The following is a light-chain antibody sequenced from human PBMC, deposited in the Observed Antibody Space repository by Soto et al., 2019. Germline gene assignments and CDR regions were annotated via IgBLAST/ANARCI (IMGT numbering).Light chain of an antibody. CDR3: SSYAGSNNLFV. J-gene: IGLJ1*01. CDR1: SSDVGGYNY. Sequence: QSALTQPPSASGSPGQSVTISCTGTSSDVGGYNYVSWYQQHPGKAPKLMIYEVSKRPSGVPDRFSGSKSGNTASLTVSGLQAEGEADYYCSSYAGSNNLFVFGTGTKLTVL. V-gene: IGLV2-8*01. CDR2: EVS.